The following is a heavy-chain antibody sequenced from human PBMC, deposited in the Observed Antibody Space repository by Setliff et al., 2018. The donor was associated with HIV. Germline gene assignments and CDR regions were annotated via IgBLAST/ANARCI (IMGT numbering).Heavy chain of an antibody. CDR1: GYTFTNYG. V-gene: IGHV1-18*01. CDR2: INAHNGNI. D-gene: IGHD1-1*01. J-gene: IGHJ4*02. CDR3: ARAAGYQLLG. Sequence: GASVKVSCKTSGYTFTNYGISWVRQTPRQGLEWMGWINAHNGNIKYAQKFQGRVTVTTDTSTSTGYMELKSLTSDDTAVYYRARAAGYQLLGWGQGTLVTVSS.